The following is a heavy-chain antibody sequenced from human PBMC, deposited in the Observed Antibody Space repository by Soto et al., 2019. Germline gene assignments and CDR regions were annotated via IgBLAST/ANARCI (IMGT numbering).Heavy chain of an antibody. J-gene: IGHJ6*02. CDR1: GFTFSSYG. V-gene: IGHV3-33*01. CDR2: IWYDGSNK. CDR3: ARGTSYRTRGSMDV. Sequence: HPGWSLRLSCAASGFTFSSYGMHWVRQAPGKGLEWVAVIWYDGSNKYYADSVKGRFTISRDNSKNTLYLQMNSLRAEDTAVYYCARGTSYRTRGSMDVWGQGTTVTVSS. D-gene: IGHD2-2*01.